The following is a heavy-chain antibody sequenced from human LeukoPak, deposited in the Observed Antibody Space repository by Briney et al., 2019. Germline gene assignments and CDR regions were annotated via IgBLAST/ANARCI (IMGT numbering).Heavy chain of an antibody. D-gene: IGHD1-26*01. J-gene: IGHJ4*02. Sequence: GGSLRLSCAASGFPFNVQTMSWVRQAPGKGLEWVSSISSGTTYMYYADSVKGRFTISRDNAKKSLYLQMNSLRAEDTAVYYCARHGGSYDWGQGTLVTVSS. CDR3: ARHGGSYD. V-gene: IGHV3-21*01. CDR1: GFPFNVQT. CDR2: ISSGTTYM.